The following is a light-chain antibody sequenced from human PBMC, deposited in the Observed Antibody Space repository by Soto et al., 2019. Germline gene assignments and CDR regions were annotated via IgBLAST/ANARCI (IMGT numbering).Light chain of an antibody. CDR3: QQYVSSPQT. CDR1: QSVRSTY. Sequence: EIVLTQSPGTLSLSPGEGATLACRASQSVRSTYLAWYQQKPGQAPRLLIYGASSRATGIPDRFSGSGSGTDFTLTISRLEPEDFAMYFCQQYVSSPQTFGQGTKVDI. V-gene: IGKV3-20*01. J-gene: IGKJ1*01. CDR2: GAS.